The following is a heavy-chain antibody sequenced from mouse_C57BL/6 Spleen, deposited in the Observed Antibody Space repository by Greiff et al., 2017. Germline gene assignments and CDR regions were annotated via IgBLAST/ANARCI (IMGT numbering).Heavy chain of an antibody. J-gene: IGHJ1*03. CDR1: GYTFTDYE. CDR3: TRGEYDYGYVDV. V-gene: IGHV1-15*01. D-gene: IGHD2-3*01. CDR2: IDPETGGT. Sequence: QVQLQQSGAELVRPGASVTLSCKASGYTFTDYEMHWVKQTPVHGLEWIGAIDPETGGTAYNQKFKGKAILTADKSSSTAYMELRSLTSEDSAVYYCTRGEYDYGYVDVWGTGTTVTVSS.